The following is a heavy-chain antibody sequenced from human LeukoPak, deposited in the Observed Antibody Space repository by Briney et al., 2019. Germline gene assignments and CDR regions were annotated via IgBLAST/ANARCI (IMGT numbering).Heavy chain of an antibody. J-gene: IGHJ4*02. CDR1: GASISSGSYY. CDR2: IYIRGST. CDR3: ARGYSYGPNYFDY. D-gene: IGHD5-18*01. V-gene: IGHV4-61*02. Sequence: SETLSLTCTGSGASISSGSYYWNWIRQPAGEGLEWIGLIYIRGSTNYNPSLKSRVTISIDTSKTQFSLKLSSVTAADTAVYYCARGYSYGPNYFDYWGQGTLVTVSS.